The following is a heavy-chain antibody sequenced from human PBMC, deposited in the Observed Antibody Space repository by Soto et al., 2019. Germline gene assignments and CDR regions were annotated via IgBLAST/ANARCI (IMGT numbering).Heavy chain of an antibody. V-gene: IGHV3-15*01. CDR2: IKSKTDGGTT. D-gene: IGHD2-21*02. Sequence: GGSLRLSCAASGFTFSNAWMSWVRQAPGKGLEWVGRIKSKTDGGTTDYAAPVKGRFTISRDDSKNTLYLQMNSLKTEDTAVYYCTTPYCGGDCYSGSDYWGQGTLVTVSS. J-gene: IGHJ4*02. CDR1: GFTFSNAW. CDR3: TTPYCGGDCYSGSDY.